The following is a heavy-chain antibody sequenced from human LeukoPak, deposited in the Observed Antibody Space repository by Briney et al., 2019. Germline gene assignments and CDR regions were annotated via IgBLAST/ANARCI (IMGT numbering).Heavy chain of an antibody. Sequence: PGGSLRLSCAASGFTFSGSAMHWVRQASGKGLERVGRIRSKANSYATAYAASVKGRFTISRDDSKNTAYLQMNSLKTEDTAVYYCTRHYDILTGYYGGAFDIWGQGTMVTVSS. CDR1: GFTFSGSA. CDR2: IRSKANSYAT. D-gene: IGHD3-9*01. CDR3: TRHYDILTGYYGGAFDI. J-gene: IGHJ3*02. V-gene: IGHV3-73*01.